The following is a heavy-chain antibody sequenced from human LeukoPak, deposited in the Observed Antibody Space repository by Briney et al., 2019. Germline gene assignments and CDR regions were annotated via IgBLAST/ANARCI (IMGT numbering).Heavy chain of an antibody. V-gene: IGHV1-2*04. D-gene: IGHD3-22*01. Sequence: ASVKVSCNTSGYTFTGYYIQWVRQAPGQGLEWMGWINPNSGGTNYAQKFQGWVTMTRDTSISTAYMELSRLRSDDTAVYYCARDHEHYYDNHWFDPWGQGTLVTVSS. CDR1: GYTFTGYY. CDR3: ARDHEHYYDNHWFDP. CDR2: INPNSGGT. J-gene: IGHJ5*02.